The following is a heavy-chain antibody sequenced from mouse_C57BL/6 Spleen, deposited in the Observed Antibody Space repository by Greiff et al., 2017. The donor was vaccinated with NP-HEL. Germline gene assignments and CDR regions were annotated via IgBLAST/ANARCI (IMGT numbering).Heavy chain of an antibody. J-gene: IGHJ1*03. V-gene: IGHV5-4*03. D-gene: IGHD2-2*01. CDR3: ARGGLRQYFDV. CDR1: GFTFSSYA. CDR2: ISDGGSYT. Sequence: EVKLVESGGGLVKPGGSLKLSCAASGFTFSSYAMSWVRQTPEKRLAWVATISDGGSYTYYPDNVKGRFTISRDNAKNNLYLQMSHLKSEDTAMYYCARGGLRQYFDVWGTGTTVTVSS.